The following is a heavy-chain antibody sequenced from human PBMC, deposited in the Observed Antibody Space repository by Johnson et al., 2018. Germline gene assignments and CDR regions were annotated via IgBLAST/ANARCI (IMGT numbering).Heavy chain of an antibody. J-gene: IGHJ4*02. CDR1: GDTFIDAYY. Sequence: QVQLQQSGAEVKKPGASVKVSCKATGDTFIDAYYIHWMRQAPGQAPEWMGLINSSCGNTSYKLKFRDRMTMTRDTATSTVYMDLSGLRSEDTAGYYSARQKKMGRDFDYWGQGTLVTVSS. D-gene: IGHD3-10*01. CDR2: INSSCGNT. CDR3: ARQKKMGRDFDY. V-gene: IGHV1-46*02.